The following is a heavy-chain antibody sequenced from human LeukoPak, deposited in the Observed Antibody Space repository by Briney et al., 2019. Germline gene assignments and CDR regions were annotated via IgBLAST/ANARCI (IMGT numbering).Heavy chain of an antibody. CDR3: ARRGYYGSGTYYYSWFDP. V-gene: IGHV4-59*08. J-gene: IGHJ5*02. CDR2: IYYSGST. Sequence: SETLSLTCTASGDSLSSYYWSWIPQPPGKGLERIRHIYYSGSTTYNPSLKSRVIISVDTSKNQFSLKLSSVTAADTAVYYCARRGYYGSGTYYYSWFDPWGQGTLVTVSS. D-gene: IGHD3-10*01. CDR1: GDSLSSYY.